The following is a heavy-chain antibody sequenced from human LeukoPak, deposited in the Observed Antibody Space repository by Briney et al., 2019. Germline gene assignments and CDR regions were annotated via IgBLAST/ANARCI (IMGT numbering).Heavy chain of an antibody. CDR2: ISYDGSNK. Sequence: GRSLRLSCAASGFTFSSYAMHWVRQAPGKGLEWVAVISYDGSNKYYADSVKGRFTISRDNSKNTLYLQMNSLRAEDTAVYYCARDLDYDSSGYVYWGQGTLVTVSS. CDR1: GFTFSSYA. CDR3: ARDLDYDSSGYVY. J-gene: IGHJ4*02. V-gene: IGHV3-30-3*01. D-gene: IGHD3-22*01.